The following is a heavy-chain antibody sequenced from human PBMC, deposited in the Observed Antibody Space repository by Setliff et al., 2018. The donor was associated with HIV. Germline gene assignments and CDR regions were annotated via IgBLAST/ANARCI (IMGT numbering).Heavy chain of an antibody. CDR3: TRDLNLPGGEVFDL. Sequence: GESLRLSCAASGFSFSTYTMNWVRQAPGKGPEWVSSLLISPFIYYADSAEGRFTISRDNAKNSLYLEMNNLRPEDTAMYFCTRDLNLPGGEVFDLWGQGTMVTVSS. CDR2: LLISPFI. J-gene: IGHJ3*01. V-gene: IGHV3-21*01. CDR1: GFSFSTYT. D-gene: IGHD2-21*01.